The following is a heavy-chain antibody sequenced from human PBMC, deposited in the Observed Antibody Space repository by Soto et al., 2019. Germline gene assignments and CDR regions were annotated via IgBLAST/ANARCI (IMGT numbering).Heavy chain of an antibody. Sequence: ASVKVSCKASGYTFTGYYTHWVRQAPGQGLEWMGWINPNSGGTNYAQKFQGRVTMTRDTSISTAYMELSRLRSDDTAVYYCARGTDYGDPLLYFDYWGQGTLVTVSS. V-gene: IGHV1-2*02. CDR1: GYTFTGYY. D-gene: IGHD4-17*01. CDR3: ARGTDYGDPLLYFDY. J-gene: IGHJ4*02. CDR2: INPNSGGT.